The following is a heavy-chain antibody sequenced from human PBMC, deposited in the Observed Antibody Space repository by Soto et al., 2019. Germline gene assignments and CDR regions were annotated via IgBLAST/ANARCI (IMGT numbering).Heavy chain of an antibody. CDR3: ARRKIAVAPDY. J-gene: IGHJ4*02. CDR1: GGSFSGYY. CDR2: INHSGST. V-gene: IGHV4-34*01. Sequence: QVQLQQWGAGLLKPSETLSLTCAVYGGSFSGYYWSWIRQPPGKGLEWIGEINHSGSTNYNPSLKSRVTISVDTSKNQFSLKLSSVTAADTAVYYCARRKIAVAPDYWGQGTLVTVSS. D-gene: IGHD6-19*01.